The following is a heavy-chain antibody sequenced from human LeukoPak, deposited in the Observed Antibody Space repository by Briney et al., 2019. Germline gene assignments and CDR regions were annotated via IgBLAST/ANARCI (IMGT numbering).Heavy chain of an antibody. V-gene: IGHV4-39*01. CDR2: IYYSGST. CDR1: GFTFSSDSMN. Sequence: GSLRLSCAASGFTFSSDSMNWVRQAPGKGLEWIGSIYYSGSTYYNPSLKSRVTISVDTSKNQFSLKLSSVTAADTAVYYCARLAPERYVMTTVTPFDYWGQGTLVTVSS. D-gene: IGHD4-17*01. CDR3: ARLAPERYVMTTVTPFDY. J-gene: IGHJ4*02.